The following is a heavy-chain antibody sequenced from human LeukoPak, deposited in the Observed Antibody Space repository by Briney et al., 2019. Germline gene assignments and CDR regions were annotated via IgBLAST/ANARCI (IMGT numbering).Heavy chain of an antibody. V-gene: IGHV1-2*06. CDR2: INPNSGDT. J-gene: IGHJ5*02. CDR3: ARGSGDRTGTTSNWFDP. D-gene: IGHD1-1*01. CDR1: GYTFTAYY. Sequence: ASVKVSCKASGYTFTAYYMHWVRQAPGQGLEWMGRINPNSGDTNYAQKFQGRVTLTRDTSISTAYMELSRLRSDDTAVYYCARGSGDRTGTTSNWFDPWGQGTLVTVSS.